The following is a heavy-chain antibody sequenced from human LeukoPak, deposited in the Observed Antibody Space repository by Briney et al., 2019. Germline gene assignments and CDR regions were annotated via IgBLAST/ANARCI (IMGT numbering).Heavy chain of an antibody. V-gene: IGHV4-39*01. CDR3: ARVPTSYYGSGSSARFYYYYIDV. CDR2: FYYGDST. D-gene: IGHD3-10*01. Sequence: PSETLSLTCTVSGGSVNTKLYSWGWVRQPPGKGLEWIGNFYYGDSTYYNPSLESRATISEDASQNQFFPKLNSVTAADTALYYCARVPTSYYGSGSSARFYYYYIDVWGRGTSVTVSS. J-gene: IGHJ6*03. CDR1: GGSVNTKLYS.